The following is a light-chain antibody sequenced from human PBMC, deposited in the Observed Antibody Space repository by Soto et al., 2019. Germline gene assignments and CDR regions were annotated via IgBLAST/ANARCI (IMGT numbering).Light chain of an antibody. CDR2: DVN. V-gene: IGLV2-11*01. Sequence: ALTQPRSVSGSPGQSVTISCTGTSSDVGGYNYVSWYQQHPGKAPKLMIYDVNKRPSGVPDRFSGSKSGNTASLTISGLQAEDEADYYCCSYAGSYTWVFGGGTKLTVL. J-gene: IGLJ3*02. CDR3: CSYAGSYTWV. CDR1: SSDVGGYNY.